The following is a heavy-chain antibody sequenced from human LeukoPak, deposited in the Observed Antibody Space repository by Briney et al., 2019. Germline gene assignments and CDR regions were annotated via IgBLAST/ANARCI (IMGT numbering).Heavy chain of an antibody. V-gene: IGHV3-21*01. J-gene: IGHJ6*02. CDR3: ASVHYAMDG. CDR2: ISGSTIYI. Sequence: GGSLRLSCVVSGFTFSRYAMSWVRQAPGKGLEWVSSISGSTIYIHYADSVKGRFTISRDNAKNSLYLQMNSLRAEDTAVYYCASVHYAMDGWGQGTTVTVSS. CDR1: GFTFSRYA.